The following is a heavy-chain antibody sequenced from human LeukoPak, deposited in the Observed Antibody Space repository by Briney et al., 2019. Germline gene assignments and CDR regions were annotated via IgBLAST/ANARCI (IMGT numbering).Heavy chain of an antibody. CDR3: ARGPPRLNWFDP. D-gene: IGHD6-25*01. J-gene: IGHJ5*02. CDR1: GYTFTSYA. V-gene: IGHV1-3*01. Sequence: ASVKVSCKASGYTFTSYAMHWVRQAPGQRLEWMGWINGGNGNTKYSQKLQGRVTITRDTSASTAYMELRSLRSEDTAVFYCARGPPRLNWFDPWGQGTLVTVSS. CDR2: INGGNGNT.